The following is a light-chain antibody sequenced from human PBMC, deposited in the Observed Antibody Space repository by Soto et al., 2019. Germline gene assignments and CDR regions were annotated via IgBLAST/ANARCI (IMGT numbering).Light chain of an antibody. V-gene: IGKV1-5*03. J-gene: IGKJ1*01. CDR3: QQYNIYSWT. CDR1: QSISSW. CDR2: KAS. Sequence: DIQMTQSPSTLSASIGDRVTITCRTSQSISSWLAWYQQKPGKAPKLLIYKASNLESGVPSRFRGSGSGTEFTLTISSLQPDDFATYYCQQYNIYSWTFGQGTKVEI.